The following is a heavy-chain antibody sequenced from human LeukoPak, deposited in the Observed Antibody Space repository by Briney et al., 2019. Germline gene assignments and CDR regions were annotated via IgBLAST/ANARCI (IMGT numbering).Heavy chain of an antibody. V-gene: IGHV1-8*01. CDR2: MNPNSSNT. CDR3: ARVSLGYCSGGSCYSDWFDP. Sequence: GASVKVSCKASGYTITSYDINWVRQATGQGLEWMGWMNPNSSNTGYAQKFQGRVTMTRNTSISTAYMELSSLRSEDTAVYYCARVSLGYCSGGSCYSDWFDPWGQGTLVTVSS. J-gene: IGHJ5*02. CDR1: GYTITSYD. D-gene: IGHD2-15*01.